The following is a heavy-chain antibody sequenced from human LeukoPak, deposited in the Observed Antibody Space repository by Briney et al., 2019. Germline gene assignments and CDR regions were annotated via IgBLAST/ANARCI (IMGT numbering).Heavy chain of an antibody. V-gene: IGHV1-18*01. Sequence: ASVKVSCKTSGYTFTSYGIGWVRQAPGQGLEWMGWISAYNGNTNYVQKFQGRVTMTTDTSTTTAYMELRSLRSDDTAVYYYARVLGFRPDTLKGSDYWGQGTLVTVSS. CDR2: ISAYNGNT. J-gene: IGHJ4*02. CDR1: GYTFTSYG. CDR3: ARVLGFRPDTLKGSDY.